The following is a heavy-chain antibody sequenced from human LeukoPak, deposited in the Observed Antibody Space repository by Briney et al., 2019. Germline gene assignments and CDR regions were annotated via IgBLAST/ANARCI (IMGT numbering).Heavy chain of an antibody. J-gene: IGHJ4*02. CDR2: ISSSGGSI. CDR1: GFTFSGSE. Sequence: GGSLRLSCAASGFTFSGSEMNWVRQAPGKGLEWVSGISSSGGSIYYADSVQGRFTISRDNAKKSLHLQMNSLRAEDTAVYYCAAAGFDYWGQGTLVTVSS. V-gene: IGHV3-48*03. CDR3: AAAGFDY.